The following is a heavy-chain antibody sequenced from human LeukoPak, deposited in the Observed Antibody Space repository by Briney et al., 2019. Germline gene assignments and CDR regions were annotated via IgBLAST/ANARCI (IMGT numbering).Heavy chain of an antibody. V-gene: IGHV3-9*01. Sequence: GRSLRLSCAASGFTFDDYAMHWVRQAPGKGLEWVSGISWNSGSTQYADSVKGRFTISRDNAKNSLYLQMNSLRAEDTAFYYCAKDRRSGSYGNIVDQWGQGTLVTVSS. D-gene: IGHD3-16*02. J-gene: IGHJ4*02. CDR1: GFTFDDYA. CDR2: ISWNSGST. CDR3: AKDRRSGSYGNIVDQ.